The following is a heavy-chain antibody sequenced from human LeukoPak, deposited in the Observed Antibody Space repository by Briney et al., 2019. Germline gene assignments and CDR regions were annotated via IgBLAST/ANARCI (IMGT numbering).Heavy chain of an antibody. D-gene: IGHD1-1*01. V-gene: IGHV4-30-4*01. J-gene: IGHJ4*02. Sequence: SETLSLTCTVSGGSISNGDYYWSWIRQPPGKGLEWIGYIYYSGIPYYNPSLKSRLTISVDTSKNQFSLKLSSVTAADTAIYYRARVSSEYTFDYWGQGTLVTVSS. CDR2: IYYSGIP. CDR3: ARVSSEYTFDY. CDR1: GGSISNGDYY.